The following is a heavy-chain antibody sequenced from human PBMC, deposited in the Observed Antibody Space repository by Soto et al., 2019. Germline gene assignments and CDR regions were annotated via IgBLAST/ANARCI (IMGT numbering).Heavy chain of an antibody. V-gene: IGHV3-9*01. CDR1: GFTFDDYA. J-gene: IGHJ4*02. CDR2: ISCNSGSI. Sequence: GGSLRLSCAASGFTFDDYAMHWVRQAPGKGLEWVSGISCNSGSIGYADSVKGRFTISRDNAKNSLYLQMNSLRAEDTALYYCAKDIGMGVAAAGTIDYWGQGTLVTVSS. D-gene: IGHD6-13*01. CDR3: AKDIGMGVAAAGTIDY.